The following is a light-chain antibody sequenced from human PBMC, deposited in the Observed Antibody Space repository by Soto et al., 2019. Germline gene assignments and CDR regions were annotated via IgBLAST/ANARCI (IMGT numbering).Light chain of an antibody. CDR1: QSINKY. CDR3: PQSYNTPYT. Sequence: DIQMTQSPSSLSASVGDRVTITCRASQSINKYLNWYQQKPGGAPKLLIYEASILQSGVPFRFSGSRSGTDFTLTITSLQPEDFATYYCPQSYNTPYTFGQGTRLEIK. J-gene: IGKJ2*01. CDR2: EAS. V-gene: IGKV1-39*01.